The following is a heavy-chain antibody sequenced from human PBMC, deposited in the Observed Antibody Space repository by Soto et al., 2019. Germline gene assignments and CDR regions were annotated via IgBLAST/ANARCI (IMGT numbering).Heavy chain of an antibody. CDR1: GGSTSSYY. D-gene: IGHD6-6*01. Sequence: QVQLQESGPGLVKPSETLSLTCTVSGGSTSSYYWSWIRQSPGKGLEWIGYMYDSGITSYTPSLKSRVTISVDTSKNQFSLRLRSVTAADTAVYYCASGVSSIPGRRYAFDIWGQGAMVTVSS. CDR2: MYDSGIT. CDR3: ASGVSSIPGRRYAFDI. V-gene: IGHV4-59*01. J-gene: IGHJ3*02.